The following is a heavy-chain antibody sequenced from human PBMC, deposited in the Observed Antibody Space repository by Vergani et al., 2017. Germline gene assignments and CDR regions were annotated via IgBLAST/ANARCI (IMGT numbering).Heavy chain of an antibody. CDR2: SHHSGDN. CDR3: ARHRGSGGFFPSSYFYGMDV. Sequence: QVQLQESGPGLVKPSETLTLTCDVSDSSIMTNPYWGWFRQSPGKGLEWIGCSHHSGDNHYNSSLKSRVSISIVSSSKFSLSLTSVTAADTAIYYCARHRGSGGFFPSSYFYGMDVWGHGTTVTVSS. V-gene: IGHV4-38-2*01. D-gene: IGHD3-10*01. J-gene: IGHJ6*02. CDR1: DSSIMTNPY.